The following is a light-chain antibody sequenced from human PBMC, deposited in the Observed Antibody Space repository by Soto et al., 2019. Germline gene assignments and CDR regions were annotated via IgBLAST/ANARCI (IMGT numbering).Light chain of an antibody. CDR3: QQYGISPPYT. Sequence: DIQMTQSPSTLSASVGDRVTITCRASQSISSWLAWYQQKPGKAPKLLIYDASSLESGVPSRFSGSGSGTEFSLTISRLEPEDFAVYYCQQYGISPPYTFGQGTKLEIK. CDR1: QSISSW. V-gene: IGKV1-5*01. J-gene: IGKJ2*01. CDR2: DAS.